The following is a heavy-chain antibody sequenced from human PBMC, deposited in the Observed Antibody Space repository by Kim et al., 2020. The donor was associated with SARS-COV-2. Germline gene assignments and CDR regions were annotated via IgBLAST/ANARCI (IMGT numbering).Heavy chain of an antibody. CDR2: VFYSGTT. V-gene: IGHV4-39*01. D-gene: IGHD3-22*01. CDR3: ARCSGTTFYYDSSGYYHPGGFDF. CDR1: GGSMTSSTYY. J-gene: IGHJ4*02. Sequence: SETLSLTCTVSGGSMTSSTYYWGWIRQPPGKGLEWIGSVFYSGTTYYKPSLKSRVTISADTSKNQFSLKLSSVTAADTAVYYCARCSGTTFYYDSSGYYHPGGFDFWGQGTLVTVSS.